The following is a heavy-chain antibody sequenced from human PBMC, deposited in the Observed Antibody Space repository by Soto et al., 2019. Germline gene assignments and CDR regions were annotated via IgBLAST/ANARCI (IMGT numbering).Heavy chain of an antibody. CDR2: IKQDGSEK. D-gene: IGHD1-26*01. CDR1: GFTFSSYW. Sequence: PGGSLRLSCAASGFTFSSYWMSWVRQAPGKGLEWVANIKQDGSEKYYVDSVKGRFTISRDNAKNSLYLQMNSLRAEDTAVYYCARVSRSISPWELRQDYWGQGTLVTVSS. J-gene: IGHJ4*02. V-gene: IGHV3-7*03. CDR3: ARVSRSISPWELRQDY.